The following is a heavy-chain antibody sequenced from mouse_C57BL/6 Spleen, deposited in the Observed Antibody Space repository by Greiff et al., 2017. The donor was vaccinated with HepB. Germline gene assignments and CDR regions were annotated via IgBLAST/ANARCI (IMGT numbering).Heavy chain of an antibody. CDR3: TRRAYYSNYGPFAY. V-gene: IGHV1-5*01. CDR1: GYTFTSYW. D-gene: IGHD2-5*01. CDR2: IYPGNSDT. Sequence: EVQLQQSGTVLARPGASVKMSCKTSGYTFTSYWMHWVKQRPGQGLEWIGAIYPGNSDTSYNQKFKGKAKLTAVTSASTAYMELSSLTNEDSAVYYCTRRAYYSNYGPFAYWGQGTLVTVSA. J-gene: IGHJ3*01.